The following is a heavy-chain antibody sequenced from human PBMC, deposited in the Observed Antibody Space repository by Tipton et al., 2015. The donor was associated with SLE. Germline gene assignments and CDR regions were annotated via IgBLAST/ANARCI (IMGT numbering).Heavy chain of an antibody. J-gene: IGHJ3*01. D-gene: IGHD5-12*01. V-gene: IGHV3-53*01. CDR1: GFTVSNNY. CDR2: IFSGGRE. Sequence: SLRLSCVGYGFTVSNNYMSWVRQAPGKGLEWVSVIFSGGREYYADSVKGRFTISGDSSKNTVYLQMNSLKPEDTAVYYCTRGGDVYDYGGMLRGADGFDAWGQGTMVAVSS. CDR3: TRGGDVYDYGGMLRGADGFDA.